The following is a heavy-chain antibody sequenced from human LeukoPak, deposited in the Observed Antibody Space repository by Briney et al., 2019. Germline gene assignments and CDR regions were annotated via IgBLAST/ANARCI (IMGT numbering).Heavy chain of an antibody. V-gene: IGHV1-69*13. CDR2: IIPIFGTA. Sequence: GASVKVSCKASGGTFSSYAISWVRQAPGQGLEWMGGIIPIFGTANYAQKFQGRVTITADESTSTAYMELSSLRSEDTAVYYCARAGLLWFGELSRFDYWGQGTLVTVSS. J-gene: IGHJ4*02. D-gene: IGHD3-10*01. CDR1: GGTFSSYA. CDR3: ARAGLLWFGELSRFDY.